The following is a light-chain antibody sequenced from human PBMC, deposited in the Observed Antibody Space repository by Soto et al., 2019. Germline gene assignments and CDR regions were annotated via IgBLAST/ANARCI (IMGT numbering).Light chain of an antibody. CDR2: SNN. CDR3: AAWDDSLNGVV. V-gene: IGLV1-44*01. J-gene: IGLJ2*01. CDR1: SSNIGSKT. Sequence: QSVLTQPPSASGTPGQRVTISCSGSSSNIGSKTVNWYQQVPGTAPKLLIYSNNQRPSGVPDRFSGSKSGTSVSLAISGLQSEDEADYYCAAWDDSLNGVVFGGGTQLT.